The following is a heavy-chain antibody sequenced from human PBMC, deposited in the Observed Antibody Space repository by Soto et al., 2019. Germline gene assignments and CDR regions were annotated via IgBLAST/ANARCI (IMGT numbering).Heavy chain of an antibody. J-gene: IGHJ4*02. Sequence: QITLKESGPTLVKPTQTLTLTCSFSGFSLTNSGVGVGWIRQPPGKALEWLAFIYWDDEKHYRPSLQSRLTVTKDTAKDQVVPTMTNMAPVDTATYYCAHTRSITYYGGGGDFDYWGQGTLVIVSS. CDR1: GFSLTNSGVG. D-gene: IGHD3-10*01. CDR3: AHTRSITYYGGGGDFDY. CDR2: IYWDDEK. V-gene: IGHV2-5*02.